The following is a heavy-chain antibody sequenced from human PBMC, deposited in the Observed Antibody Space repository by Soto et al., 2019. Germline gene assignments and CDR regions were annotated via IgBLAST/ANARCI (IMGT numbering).Heavy chain of an antibody. Sequence: GGSLRLSCAASGFTFSNAWMNWVRQAPGKGLEWVGRIKSKTDGGTTDYAAPVKGRFTISRDDSKNTLYLQMNSLKTEDTAVYYCTPSKAARHYYCGMDVWGQGTTVTVSS. D-gene: IGHD6-6*01. V-gene: IGHV3-15*07. J-gene: IGHJ6*02. CDR2: IKSKTDGGTT. CDR3: TPSKAARHYYCGMDV. CDR1: GFTFSNAW.